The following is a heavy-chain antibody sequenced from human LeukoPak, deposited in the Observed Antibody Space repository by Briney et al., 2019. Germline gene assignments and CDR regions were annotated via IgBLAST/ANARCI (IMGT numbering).Heavy chain of an antibody. CDR2: VSGSGDDT. CDR1: GFTFTTYA. Sequence: GGSLRLSCAASGFTFTTYAMSWVRQAPGKGLEWVSGVSGSGDDTYYADSVKGRFTISRDNSKNTLYLQMSSLRVEDTAVYYCAKGGPGYYERSRFDYWGQGTLVTVSS. J-gene: IGHJ4*02. V-gene: IGHV3-23*01. CDR3: AKGGPGYYERSRFDY. D-gene: IGHD3-22*01.